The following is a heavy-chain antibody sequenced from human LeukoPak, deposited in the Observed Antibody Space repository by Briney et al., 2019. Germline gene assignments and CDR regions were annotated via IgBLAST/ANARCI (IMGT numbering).Heavy chain of an antibody. CDR2: IYHSGST. CDR1: GGSISSGGYS. V-gene: IGHV4-30-2*01. CDR3: ARGNSYYYGSGSAFFDY. Sequence: SETLSLTCAVSGGSISSGGYSWSWIRQPPGKGLEWIGYIYHSGSTYYNPSLKSRVTISVDRSKNQFSLKLSSVTAADTAVYYCARGNSYYYGSGSAFFDYWGQGTLVTVSS. D-gene: IGHD3-10*01. J-gene: IGHJ4*02.